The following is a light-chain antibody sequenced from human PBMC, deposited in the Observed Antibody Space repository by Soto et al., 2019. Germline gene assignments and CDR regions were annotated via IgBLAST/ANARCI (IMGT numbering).Light chain of an antibody. Sequence: ETVMTQSPATLSVSPGERATVSCRASQSVNSRLAWYQQRPGQAPRLVIYDASTRATGCPPRFSGSGSGTDFTLTISSLQSKDFAIYFCQQYKDWPPITFGGGTKVEIK. CDR3: QQYKDWPPIT. CDR1: QSVNSR. V-gene: IGKV3-15*01. CDR2: DAS. J-gene: IGKJ4*01.